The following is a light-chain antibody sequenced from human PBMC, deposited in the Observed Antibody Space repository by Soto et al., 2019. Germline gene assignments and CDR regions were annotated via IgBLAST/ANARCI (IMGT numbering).Light chain of an antibody. J-gene: IGLJ7*01. CDR1: SSNIGSNY. CDR3: AAWDDPLSGPV. V-gene: IGLV1-47*01. Sequence: QPVLTQPPSASGTPGQRVTISCSGSSSNIGSNYVYWYQQIPGTAPKLLIYRNDQRPSGVPDRLSGSKSGTSASLAISGLRSDDEADYYCAAWDDPLSGPVFGGGTQLTVL. CDR2: RND.